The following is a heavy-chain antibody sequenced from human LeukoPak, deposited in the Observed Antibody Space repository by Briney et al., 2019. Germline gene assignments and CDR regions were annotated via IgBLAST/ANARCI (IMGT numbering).Heavy chain of an antibody. J-gene: IGHJ5*02. CDR1: GGSFSGYY. Sequence: SETLSLTCAVYGGSFSGYYWSWIRQPPGKGLEWIGEINHSGSTNYNPSLKSRVTISVDTSKNQFPLKLSSVTAADTAVYYCARGFGWFDPWGQGTLVTVSS. CDR2: INHSGST. CDR3: ARGFGWFDP. D-gene: IGHD3-10*01. V-gene: IGHV4-34*01.